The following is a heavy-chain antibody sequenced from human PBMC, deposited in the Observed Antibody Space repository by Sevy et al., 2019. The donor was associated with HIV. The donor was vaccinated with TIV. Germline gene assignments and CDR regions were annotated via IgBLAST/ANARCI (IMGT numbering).Heavy chain of an antibody. J-gene: IGHJ6*02. V-gene: IGHV1-8*01. CDR2: MNPNSGNT. D-gene: IGHD3-3*01. CDR1: GYTFTSYD. Sequence: ASVKVSCKASGYTFTSYDINWVRQATGQGLAWMGWMNPNSGNTGYAQKFQGRVTMTRNTSISTAYMELSSLRSEDTTVYYCARGEVGYDFWSGYYAPYYYGMDVWGQGTTVTVSS. CDR3: ARGEVGYDFWSGYYAPYYYGMDV.